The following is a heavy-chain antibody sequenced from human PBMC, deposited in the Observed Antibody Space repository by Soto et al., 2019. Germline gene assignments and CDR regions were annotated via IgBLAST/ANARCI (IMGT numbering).Heavy chain of an antibody. CDR2: IAAYNGNT. D-gene: IGHD1-26*01. CDR1: GYTFTSYG. V-gene: IGHV1-18*01. Sequence: ASVKVSCKASGYTFTSYGISWVREAPGQGLEWMGWIAAYNGNTNYAQNLQGRVTMTTDTSTSTAYMELRSLRFDDTAVYYCTRDQGSGSYFRFDYWGQGTLVTVSS. J-gene: IGHJ4*02. CDR3: TRDQGSGSYFRFDY.